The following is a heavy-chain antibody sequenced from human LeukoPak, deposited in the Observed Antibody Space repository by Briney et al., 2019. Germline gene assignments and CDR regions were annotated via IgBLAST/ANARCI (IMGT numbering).Heavy chain of an antibody. J-gene: IGHJ6*03. D-gene: IGHD6-19*01. CDR3: AKVHRGGYHSLQQWLVPDYYYMDV. CDR1: GFTFSSYG. Sequence: GGSLRLSCAASGFTFSSYGMHWVRQAPGKGLEWVAFIRYDGSNKYYADSVKGRFTISRDNSKNTLYLQMNSLRAEDTAVYYCAKVHRGGYHSLQQWLVPDYYYMDVWGKGTTVTISS. CDR2: IRYDGSNK. V-gene: IGHV3-30*02.